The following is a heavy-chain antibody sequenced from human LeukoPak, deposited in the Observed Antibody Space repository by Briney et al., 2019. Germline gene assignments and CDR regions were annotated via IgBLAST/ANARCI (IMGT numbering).Heavy chain of an antibody. D-gene: IGHD6-6*01. CDR1: GGSISSYY. V-gene: IGHV4-59*01. Sequence: PSETLSLTCTVSGGSISSYYWSWIRQPPGKGLEWIGYIYYSGSTNYNPSLKSRVTISVDTSKNQFSLKLSSVTAADTAVYCCARDSSSYGGMDVWGKGTTVTVSS. CDR2: IYYSGST. J-gene: IGHJ6*03. CDR3: ARDSSSYGGMDV.